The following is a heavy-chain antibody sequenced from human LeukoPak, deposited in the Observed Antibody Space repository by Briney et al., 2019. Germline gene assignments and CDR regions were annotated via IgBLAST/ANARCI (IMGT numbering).Heavy chain of an antibody. J-gene: IGHJ3*02. CDR3: ARDFSDILTIPDAFDI. V-gene: IGHV3-21*01. CDR2: ISSSSSYI. CDR1: GFTFSSYS. D-gene: IGHD3-9*01. Sequence: GSLRLSCAASGFTFSSYSMSWVRQAPGKGLEWVSSISSSSSYIYYADSVKGRFTISRDNAKNSLYLQMNSLRAEDTAVYYCARDFSDILTIPDAFDIWGQGTMVTVSS.